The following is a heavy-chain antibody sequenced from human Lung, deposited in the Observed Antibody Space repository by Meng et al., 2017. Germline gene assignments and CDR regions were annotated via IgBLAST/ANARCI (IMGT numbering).Heavy chain of an antibody. CDR1: GYTFTTYA. J-gene: IGHJ4*02. CDR3: ARGDLGMSGYYYTVH. CDR2: INTDTRNP. Sequence: QVQLVQSGSELKKPGASVKISCKASGYTFTTYAMNWVRQAPGQGLEWMGWINTDTRNPTYAQGFTGRFVFSLDTSVSTAYLQISSLMAGDTAIYYCARGDLGMSGYYYTVHWGQGTLVTVSS. V-gene: IGHV7-4-1*02. D-gene: IGHD3-22*01.